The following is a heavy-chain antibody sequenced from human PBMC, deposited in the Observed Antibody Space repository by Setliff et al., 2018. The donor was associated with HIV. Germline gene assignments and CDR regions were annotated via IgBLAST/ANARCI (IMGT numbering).Heavy chain of an antibody. J-gene: IGHJ6*03. D-gene: IGHD5-12*01. CDR1: GYSFTGYY. CDR3: AKGPLYSGYDLDYYCYYMDV. V-gene: IGHV1-2*02. Sequence: ASVKVSCKASGYSFTGYYMHWARQAPGQGLEWMGWINPNSGGTNYAQKFQGRVTMTRDTSISTAYMELSRLRSDDTAVYYCAKGPLYSGYDLDYYCYYMDVWGKGTTVTVSS. CDR2: INPNSGGT.